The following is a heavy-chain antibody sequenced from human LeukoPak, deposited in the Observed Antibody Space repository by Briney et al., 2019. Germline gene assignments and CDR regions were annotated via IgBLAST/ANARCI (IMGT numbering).Heavy chain of an antibody. J-gene: IGHJ4*02. Sequence: GGSLRLSCAASGFTFSDHYMDWVRQAPGEGLEWVGRTGNKANSYTTEYAAPVKGRFTILRDDSKNSLYLQMNSLKTEDTAVYYCARAYERPYYFDYWGQGTLVTVSS. V-gene: IGHV3-72*01. CDR2: TGNKANSYTT. D-gene: IGHD3-22*01. CDR1: GFTFSDHY. CDR3: ARAYERPYYFDY.